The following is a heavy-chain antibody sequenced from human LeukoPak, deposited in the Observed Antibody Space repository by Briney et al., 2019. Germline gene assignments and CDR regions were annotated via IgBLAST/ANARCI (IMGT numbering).Heavy chain of an antibody. CDR3: AKDAVPAAIALFDY. CDR1: GFTFSSYA. Sequence: PGGSLRLSCAASGFTFSSYAMHWVRQAPGKGLEWVAVISYDGSNKYCADSVKGRFTISRDNSKNTLYLQMNSLRAEDTAVYYCAKDAVPAAIALFDYWGQGTLVTVSS. CDR2: ISYDGSNK. J-gene: IGHJ4*02. V-gene: IGHV3-30-3*01. D-gene: IGHD2-2*01.